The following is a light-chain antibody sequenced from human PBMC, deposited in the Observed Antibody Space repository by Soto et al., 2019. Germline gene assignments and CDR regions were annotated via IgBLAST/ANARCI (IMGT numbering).Light chain of an antibody. CDR3: QQYYSTPLN. CDR1: QIVLYISNNKNY. V-gene: IGKV4-1*01. J-gene: IGKJ4*01. Sequence: DIVMTQSPDSLAVSLVERATINCKSSQIVLYISNNKNYLAWYQQKPGQPPKLLIYWASTRESGVPDRFSGSGSGTDSTLTISSLQAEDVAVYYCQQYYSTPLNVVRGTKGDI. CDR2: WAS.